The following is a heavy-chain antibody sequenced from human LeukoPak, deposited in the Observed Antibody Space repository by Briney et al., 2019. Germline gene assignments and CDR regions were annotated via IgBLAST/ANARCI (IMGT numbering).Heavy chain of an antibody. CDR1: GFTFSDYY. J-gene: IGHJ3*02. CDR2: ISGSSGYT. Sequence: GGSLRLSCAASGFTFSDYYMSWIRQAPGKGLEWVSYISGSSGYTKDADSVKGRFTISRDNAKKSLYLLMNSPRAEDTAVYYCARDRVGGSYVFDIWGQGTMVTVSS. CDR3: ARDRVGGSYVFDI. D-gene: IGHD1-26*01. V-gene: IGHV3-11*06.